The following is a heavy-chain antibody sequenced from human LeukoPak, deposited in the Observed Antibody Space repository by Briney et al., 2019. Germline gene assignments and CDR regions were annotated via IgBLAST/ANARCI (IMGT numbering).Heavy chain of an antibody. V-gene: IGHV1-18*01. CDR1: GYTFTSYG. CDR2: ISAYNGNT. J-gene: IGHJ3*02. Sequence: ASVTVSCKASGYTFTSYGISWVRQAPGQGLEWMGWISAYNGNTNYAQKLQGRVTMTTDTSTSTAYMELRSLRSDDTAVYYCARDSLASYYYDSSGDAFDIWGQGTMVTVSS. D-gene: IGHD3-22*01. CDR3: ARDSLASYYYDSSGDAFDI.